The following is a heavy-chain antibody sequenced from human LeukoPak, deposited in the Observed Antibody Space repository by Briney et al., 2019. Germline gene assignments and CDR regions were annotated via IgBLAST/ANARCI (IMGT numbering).Heavy chain of an antibody. CDR2: IKEDGTQK. Sequence: GGSLRLSCAASGFTFNKSWMSWVRQAPGKGPEWVANIKEDGTQKYYVDSVRGRFTISRDNAENSLYLQMNSLRAEDTALYYCAKDMGRRRYFDWLPLDYWGQGTLVTVSS. D-gene: IGHD3-9*01. CDR3: AKDMGRRRYFDWLPLDY. CDR1: GFTFNKSW. J-gene: IGHJ4*02. V-gene: IGHV3-7*03.